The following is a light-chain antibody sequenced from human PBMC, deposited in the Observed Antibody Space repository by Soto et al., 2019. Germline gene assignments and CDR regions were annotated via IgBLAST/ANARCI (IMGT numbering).Light chain of an antibody. CDR1: QSVSSY. CDR3: QQYNNWPWT. V-gene: IGKV3D-15*01. CDR2: GAS. Sequence: ELVLTQSPATLSSPPGARATISCRASQSVSSYLAWYQQKPGQAPRLLIYGASGRAAGIPDRFSGSGSGTDFTLTISSLQSEDFAVYYCQQYNNWPWTVGQGTNVDTK. J-gene: IGKJ1*01.